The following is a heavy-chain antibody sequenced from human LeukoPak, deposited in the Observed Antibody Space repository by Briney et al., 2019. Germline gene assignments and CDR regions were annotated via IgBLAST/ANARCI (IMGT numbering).Heavy chain of an antibody. D-gene: IGHD7-27*01. V-gene: IGHV1-8*01. J-gene: IGHJ4*02. Sequence: ASVKVSCKASGYTFTSYDFNWVRQATGQRPEWMGWMSPNSGDTGYAQKFQDRVTMTRSTSISTAYMELSSLRSDDTAVYYCARGPPNWGYDYWGPGTLVTVSS. CDR3: ARGPPNWGYDY. CDR1: GYTFTSYD. CDR2: MSPNSGDT.